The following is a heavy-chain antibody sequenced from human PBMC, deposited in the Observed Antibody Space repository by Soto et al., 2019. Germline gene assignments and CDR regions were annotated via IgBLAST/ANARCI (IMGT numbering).Heavy chain of an antibody. D-gene: IGHD1-26*01. Sequence: QVQLVQSGAEVKKPGSSVKVSCKASGGSFSSNAVGWVRQAPGQGLEWMGGIIPILGSANYAQQFRDRLTITADGSTTTTHMELNSLRSEDAAVYYCASRERVDAFDIWGQGTLVTVSS. J-gene: IGHJ3*02. CDR3: ASRERVDAFDI. V-gene: IGHV1-69*01. CDR1: GGSFSSNA. CDR2: IIPILGSA.